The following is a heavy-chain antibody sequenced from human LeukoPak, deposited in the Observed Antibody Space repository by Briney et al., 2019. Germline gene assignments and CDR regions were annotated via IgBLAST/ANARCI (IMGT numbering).Heavy chain of an antibody. J-gene: IGHJ1*01. Sequence: PSETLSLTCTVSGGSISGYYWSWIRQPPGKGLEWIGYIYYSGSTNYNPSLKSRVIMSVDTSKNQFSLKLSSVTAADTAVYYCASSVGIAVRIQHWGQGTLVTVSS. D-gene: IGHD6-19*01. CDR1: GGSISGYY. CDR3: ASSVGIAVRIQH. CDR2: IYYSGST. V-gene: IGHV4-59*01.